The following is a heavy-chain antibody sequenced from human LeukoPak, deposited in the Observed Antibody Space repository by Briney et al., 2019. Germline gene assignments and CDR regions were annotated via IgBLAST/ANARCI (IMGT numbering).Heavy chain of an antibody. CDR2: INPNSGGT. Sequence: GASVKVSCKASGYTFAGYYMHWVRQAPGQGLEWMGWINPNSGGTNYAQKFQGWVTMTRDTSISTAYMELSRLRSDDTAVYYCARDLSGIAAAVGVAERTNDAFDIWGQGTMVTVSS. D-gene: IGHD6-13*01. CDR3: ARDLSGIAAAVGVAERTNDAFDI. V-gene: IGHV1-2*04. CDR1: GYTFAGYY. J-gene: IGHJ3*02.